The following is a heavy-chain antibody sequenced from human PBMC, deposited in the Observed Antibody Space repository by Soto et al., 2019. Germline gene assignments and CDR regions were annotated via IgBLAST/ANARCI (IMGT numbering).Heavy chain of an antibody. CDR3: ARPGVLCHGGRCCWIPLGV. D-gene: IGHD2-15*01. J-gene: IGHJ6*04. CDR1: GFTVSSKY. Sequence: EVQLVESGGGLVQPGGSLRLSCAASGFTVSSKYMTWVRQAPGKGLEWVSLIQSGGTRYYADSVKGRFTIYRDTSENTLHLHMDSLRVDYTAVYYGARPGVLCHGGRCCWIPLGVWGTGTTVTGSS. V-gene: IGHV3-66*01. CDR2: IQSGGTR.